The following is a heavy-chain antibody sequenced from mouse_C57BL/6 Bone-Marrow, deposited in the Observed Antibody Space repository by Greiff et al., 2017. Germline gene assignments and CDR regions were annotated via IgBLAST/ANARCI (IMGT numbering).Heavy chain of an antibody. D-gene: IGHD3-3*01. J-gene: IGHJ2*01. CDR3: AREGLLGFDY. V-gene: IGHV14-4*01. CDR1: GFNFKDDY. CDR2: IDPESGDT. Sequence: VQLKQSGAELVRPGASVKLSCTASGFNFKDDYMHWVKQRPEQGLEWIGWIDPESGDTEYASKFQGKATITADTSTNTAYLQLSSLTSEDTAIYYCAREGLLGFDYWGQGTALTVS.